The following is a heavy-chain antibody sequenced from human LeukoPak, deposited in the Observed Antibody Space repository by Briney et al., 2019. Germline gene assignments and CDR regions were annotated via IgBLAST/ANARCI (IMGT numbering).Heavy chain of an antibody. V-gene: IGHV1-2*02. CDR1: GYTFTGYY. CDR3: ARGPANWLDP. Sequence: ASVKVSCKASGYTFTGYYIYWLRQAPGQGLEWMGWINPNSGGTKYAQKFQGRVTMTRDTSISTTYMELINLRSDDAAVYYCARGPANWLDPWGQGTLVAVFS. J-gene: IGHJ5*02. CDR2: INPNSGGT.